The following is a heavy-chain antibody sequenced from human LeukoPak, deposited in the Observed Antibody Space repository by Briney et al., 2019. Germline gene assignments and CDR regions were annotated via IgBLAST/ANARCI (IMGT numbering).Heavy chain of an antibody. CDR2: IYYSKNT. CDR3: VSPRGFSYGYFDY. V-gene: IGHV4-39*01. J-gene: IGHJ4*02. CDR1: GGSIRSSSAY. D-gene: IGHD5-18*01. Sequence: SDPLSFTCTVFGGSIRSSSAYGGWIRPPPGKGLEWIGSIYYSKNTYYNPSLKSRVTISADTSKNQFSLTLGSVSATDTAVYYCVSPRGFSYGYFDYWGQGTLVTVSS.